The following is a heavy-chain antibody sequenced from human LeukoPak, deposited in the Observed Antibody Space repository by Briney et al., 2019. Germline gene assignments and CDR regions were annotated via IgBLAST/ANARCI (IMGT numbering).Heavy chain of an antibody. D-gene: IGHD1-26*01. CDR3: ARAWADPFDY. Sequence: GGSLRLSCEASGFDFSASDMSWVRQVPGKGLEWVSGINWNGRSTGYADSVKGRFTISRDNAKNSLYLQMNSLRADDTALYYCARAWADPFDYWGQGTLVTVSS. CDR1: GFDFSASD. CDR2: INWNGRST. J-gene: IGHJ4*02. V-gene: IGHV3-20*04.